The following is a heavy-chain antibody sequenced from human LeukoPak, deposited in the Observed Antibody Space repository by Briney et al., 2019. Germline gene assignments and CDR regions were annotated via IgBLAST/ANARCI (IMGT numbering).Heavy chain of an antibody. CDR2: IKTKTDGWTT. CDR1: GFIFSSAW. Sequence: PGGSLRLSCAASGFIFSSAWMSWVRQAPGKGLEWVGHIKTKTDGWTTDYAAPVKGRFTVSRDDSKNTVYLQMNSLKTEDTAVYYCTTPHYNFYDLDHWGQGTLVTVSS. CDR3: TTPHYNFYDLDH. J-gene: IGHJ4*02. V-gene: IGHV3-15*01. D-gene: IGHD3-3*01.